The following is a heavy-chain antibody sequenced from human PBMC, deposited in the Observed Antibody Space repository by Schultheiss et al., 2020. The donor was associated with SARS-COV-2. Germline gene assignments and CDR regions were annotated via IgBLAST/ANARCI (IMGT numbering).Heavy chain of an antibody. CDR1: GGSFSGYY. CDR3: ARASGSGYYRYYYYGMDV. Sequence: SETLSLTCALSGGSFSGYYWSWIRQPPGKGLEWIGEINHGGSTNYNPSLKSRVTISLDTSKNQFSLKLNSVTAADTTVYYCARASGSGYYRYYYYGMDVWGQGTTVTVSS. V-gene: IGHV4-34*01. J-gene: IGHJ6*02. D-gene: IGHD3-3*01. CDR2: INHGGST.